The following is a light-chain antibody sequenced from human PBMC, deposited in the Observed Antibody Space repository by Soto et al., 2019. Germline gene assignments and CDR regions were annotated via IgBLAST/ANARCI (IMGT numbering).Light chain of an antibody. Sequence: DIVMTQSPDSLAVSLGERATINCKSSQSVFHKSNNKNYLAWYQQKPGQPPKLIIYWTSTRESGVPERFSGSGSGTDFTLTINRLQAEDVAVYYCHQYYGNPSFGQGTKREIK. CDR3: HQYYGNPS. CDR1: QSVFHKSNNKNY. J-gene: IGKJ2*01. V-gene: IGKV4-1*01. CDR2: WTS.